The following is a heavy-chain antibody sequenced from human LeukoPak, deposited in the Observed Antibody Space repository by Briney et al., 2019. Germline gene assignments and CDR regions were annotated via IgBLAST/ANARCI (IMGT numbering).Heavy chain of an antibody. CDR3: ARGDIVTRIPDWFDP. J-gene: IGHJ5*02. D-gene: IGHD5-12*01. CDR1: GYTFITYG. Sequence: AASVKVSCKASGYTFITYGISWVRQAPGQGLEWMGWISAYNGNTNYTQKFQGRVTMTTDTSTNTAYMELRSLTSDDTAVYYCARGDIVTRIPDWFDPRGQGTLVTVSS. CDR2: ISAYNGNT. V-gene: IGHV1-18*01.